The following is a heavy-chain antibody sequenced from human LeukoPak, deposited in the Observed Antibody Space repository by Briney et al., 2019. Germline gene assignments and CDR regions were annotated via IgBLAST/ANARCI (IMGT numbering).Heavy chain of an antibody. Sequence: ASVKVSCKASGYTFTSYDINWVRQATGQGLEWMGWMNPNSGNTGYAQKFQGRLTMTTDTSTSTAYMELRSLRSDDTAVYYCARGFPPRIYYDSSGYYSYYFDYWGQGTLVTVSS. D-gene: IGHD3-22*01. J-gene: IGHJ4*02. V-gene: IGHV1-8*02. CDR3: ARGFPPRIYYDSSGYYSYYFDY. CDR2: MNPNSGNT. CDR1: GYTFTSYD.